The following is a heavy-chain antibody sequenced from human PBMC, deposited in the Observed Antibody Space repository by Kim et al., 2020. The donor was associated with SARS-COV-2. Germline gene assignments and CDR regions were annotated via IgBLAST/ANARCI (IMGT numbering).Heavy chain of an antibody. CDR2: ISGDGGST. Sequence: GGSLRLSCAASGFTFDDYAMHWVRQAPGKGLEWVSLISGDGGSTYYADSVKGRFTISRDNSKNSLYLQMNSLRTEDTALYYCAKVMLSRITIFGVVISTGAFDIWGQGTMVTVSS. D-gene: IGHD3-3*01. CDR1: GFTFDDYA. CDR3: AKVMLSRITIFGVVISTGAFDI. V-gene: IGHV3-43*02. J-gene: IGHJ3*02.